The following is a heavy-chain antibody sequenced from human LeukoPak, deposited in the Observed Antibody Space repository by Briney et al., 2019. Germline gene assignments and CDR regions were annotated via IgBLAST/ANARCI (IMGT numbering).Heavy chain of an antibody. J-gene: IGHJ4*02. CDR2: INPNSGGT. V-gene: IGHV1-2*02. CDR3: ARGYYDFWSGYYSPPAY. D-gene: IGHD3-3*01. CDR1: GYTFTGYY. Sequence: ASAKVSCKASGYTFTGYYMHWVRQAPGQGLEWMGWINPNSGGTNYAQKFQGRVTMTRDTSISTAYMELSRLRSDDTAVYYCARGYYDFWSGYYSPPAYWGQGTLVTVSS.